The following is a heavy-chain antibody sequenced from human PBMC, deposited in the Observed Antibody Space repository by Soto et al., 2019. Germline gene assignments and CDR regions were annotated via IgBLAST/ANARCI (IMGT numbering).Heavy chain of an antibody. V-gene: IGHV3-23*01. CDR2: VSGNAVST. D-gene: IGHD3-9*01. CDR3: AKGTGTFDS. J-gene: IGHJ4*02. CDR1: GFTFSSYA. Sequence: EVQLLESGGGLVQPGGSLRLSCAASGFTFSSYAMSWVRQAPGKGLQWVSTVSGNAVSTYYVDSVEGRFTISRDNSKKTLYLQMNSLRAEDTAVYYCAKGTGTFDSWGQGALVTVSS.